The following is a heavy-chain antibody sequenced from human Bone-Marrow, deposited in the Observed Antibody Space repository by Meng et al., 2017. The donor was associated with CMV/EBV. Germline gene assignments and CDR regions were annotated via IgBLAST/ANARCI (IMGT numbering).Heavy chain of an antibody. CDR1: GFTVSSNY. Sequence: GESLKISCAASGFTVSSNYMSWVRQAPGKGLEWVSVIYSGGSTYYADSVKGRFTISSDNSKNTLYLQMNSLRAEDTAVYYCASSSSIAVFDYWGQGTLVTFSS. CDR3: ASSSSIAVFDY. D-gene: IGHD6-6*01. J-gene: IGHJ4*02. CDR2: IYSGGST. V-gene: IGHV3-53*01.